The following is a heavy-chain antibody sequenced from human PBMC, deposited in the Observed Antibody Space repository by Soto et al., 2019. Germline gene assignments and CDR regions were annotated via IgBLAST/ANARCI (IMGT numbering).Heavy chain of an antibody. J-gene: IGHJ4*02. CDR3: AKDRGSYCGLDY. CDR1: GFTFSNYG. CDR2: ISYDGSKN. D-gene: IGHD1-26*01. Sequence: QVQLVESGGGVVQPGRSLRLSCAASGFTFSNYGMHWVRQAPGKGVEWVAVISYDGSKNYYADSVKGRFTISRDNSNNTLYLSMNSMRGADTAVDYCAKDRGSYCGLDYWGQGTLVTVSS. V-gene: IGHV3-30*18.